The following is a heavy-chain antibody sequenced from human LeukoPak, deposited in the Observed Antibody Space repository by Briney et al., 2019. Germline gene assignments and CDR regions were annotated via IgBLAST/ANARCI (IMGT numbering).Heavy chain of an antibody. CDR3: ARSYGGHSVCDAFDN. CDR1: GDSISRSPYY. J-gene: IGHJ3*02. CDR2: IYYSGST. V-gene: IGHV4-39*01. Sequence: SETLSLTCTVSGDSISRSPYYWGWIRQPLGKGLEWIGTIYYSGSTYYNPSLKSRVTISVDTSKNQFPLKLTSVTAADTAVYYCARSYGGHSVCDAFDNSGQGTMVTVSS. D-gene: IGHD4-23*01.